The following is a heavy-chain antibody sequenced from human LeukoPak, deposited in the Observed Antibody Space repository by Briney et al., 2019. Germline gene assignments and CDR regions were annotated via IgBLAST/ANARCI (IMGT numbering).Heavy chain of an antibody. J-gene: IGHJ3*02. CDR3: AKGRLIIIVDAFDI. D-gene: IGHD2/OR15-2a*01. Sequence: GGSLRFSCAASGFTFSSYWMSWVRQAPGKGLEWGSTVSGGGDSTYNADSVKGRFTICRENSKNTLYLEMNSLRAEDTAVYYCAKGRLIIIVDAFDIWGQGTMVTVSS. V-gene: IGHV3-23*01. CDR2: VSGGGDST. CDR1: GFTFSSYW.